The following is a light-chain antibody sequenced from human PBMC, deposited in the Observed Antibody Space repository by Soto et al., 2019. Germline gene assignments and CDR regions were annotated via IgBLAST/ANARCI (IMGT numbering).Light chain of an antibody. CDR3: QQSHSTPRT. Sequence: DIQMTQSPSSLSASVGDGVTLACRASQTIAGYLNWYQQKPGKAPKVLIYATSSLQSGVPSRFSGSGAGTDFTLTISSLQPEDFATYSCQQSHSTPRTFGQGAKVDIK. CDR1: QTIAGY. J-gene: IGKJ1*01. V-gene: IGKV1-39*01. CDR2: ATS.